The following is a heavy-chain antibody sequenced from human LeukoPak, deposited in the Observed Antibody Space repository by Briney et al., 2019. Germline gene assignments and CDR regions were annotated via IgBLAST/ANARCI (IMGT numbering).Heavy chain of an antibody. Sequence: GGSLRLSCAASGFTFSRYAMHWVRQAPGKGLEWVAVLSYDGSYQYYADSVKGRFTISRDNSKSTLYLQMNSLRAEDTAVYFCAKDPEVLRWSFNYWGQGTLVTVSS. D-gene: IGHD4-23*01. V-gene: IGHV3-30*04. J-gene: IGHJ4*02. CDR3: AKDPEVLRWSFNY. CDR1: GFTFSRYA. CDR2: LSYDGSYQ.